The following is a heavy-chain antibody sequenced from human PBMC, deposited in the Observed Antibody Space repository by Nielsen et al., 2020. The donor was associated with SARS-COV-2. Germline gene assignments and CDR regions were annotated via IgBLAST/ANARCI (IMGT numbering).Heavy chain of an antibody. D-gene: IGHD1-26*01. CDR3: ARGGGSYFDY. V-gene: IGHV3-9*01. CDR1: GFTFDDYA. CDR2: ISWNSGSI. Sequence: GGSLRLSCAASGFTFDDYAMHWVRQAPGKGLEWVSGISWNSGSIGYADSVKGRFTISRDNAKNSLYLQMNSLRAEDTAVYYCARGGGSYFDYWGQGTLVTVSS. J-gene: IGHJ4*02.